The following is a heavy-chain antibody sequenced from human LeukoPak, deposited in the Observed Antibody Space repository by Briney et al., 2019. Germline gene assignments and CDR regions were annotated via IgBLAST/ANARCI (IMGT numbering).Heavy chain of an antibody. J-gene: IGHJ4*02. CDR2: ISSSGNTI. Sequence: GGSLRLSCAASGFTFSSYEIIWVRQAPGKGLEWVSYISSSGNTIYYADSVKGRFTISRDNARNSLYLQMNSLRAEDTAVYYCAGEDLYYFDCWGQGTLVTVSS. CDR1: GFTFSSYE. CDR3: AGEDLYYFDC. V-gene: IGHV3-48*03.